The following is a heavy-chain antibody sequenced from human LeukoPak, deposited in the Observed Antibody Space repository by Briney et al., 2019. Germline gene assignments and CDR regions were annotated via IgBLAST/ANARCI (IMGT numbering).Heavy chain of an antibody. CDR1: GFMFSSYW. V-gene: IGHV3-7*01. J-gene: IGHJ4*02. CDR3: AKVAGDPWFTY. Sequence: GGSLRLSCAASGFMFSSYWMSWVRQAPGKGLEWVANIKQDRSEKYYVDSVKGRFTVSRDNARNSLYLQMNSLSPEDTAVYYCAKVAGDPWFTYWGQGTLVTVSS. CDR2: IKQDRSEK. D-gene: IGHD7-27*01.